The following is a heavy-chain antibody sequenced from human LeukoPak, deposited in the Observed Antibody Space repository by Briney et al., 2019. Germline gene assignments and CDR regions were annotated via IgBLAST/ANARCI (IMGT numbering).Heavy chain of an antibody. J-gene: IGHJ4*02. CDR1: GFTFGSHA. CDR2: IFGSGGSP. CDR3: GKTTVGYSSGQKPAWPVDF. Sequence: GGSLRLSCVASGFTFGSHAMYWVRQAPGKGLEWVAGIFGSGGSPHYADSVKGRFTISRDNSRNTVYLQINSLRDDDTAVYYCGKTTVGYSSGQKPAWPVDFWGQGTLVTVSS. V-gene: IGHV3-23*01. D-gene: IGHD5-18*01.